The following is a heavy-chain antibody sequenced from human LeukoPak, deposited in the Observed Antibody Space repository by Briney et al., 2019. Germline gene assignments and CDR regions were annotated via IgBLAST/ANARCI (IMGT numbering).Heavy chain of an antibody. Sequence: SETLSLTCTVSGGSISGYYWSWIRQPPGKGLEWIGYIHYSGRTDYNPSLKSRVTISIDTSKNQFSLKVNSVTAADTAVYYCASLTLSDTSGYGEFDYRGQGTLVTVSS. CDR3: ASLTLSDTSGYGEFDY. D-gene: IGHD3-22*01. V-gene: IGHV4-59*08. J-gene: IGHJ4*02. CDR1: GGSISGYY. CDR2: IHYSGRT.